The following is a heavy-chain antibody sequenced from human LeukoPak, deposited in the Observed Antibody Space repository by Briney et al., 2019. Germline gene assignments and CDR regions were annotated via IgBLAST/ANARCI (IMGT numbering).Heavy chain of an antibody. J-gene: IGHJ4*02. D-gene: IGHD6-19*01. CDR3: AREPGIGWAQDY. CDR2: ISARNGET. V-gene: IGHV1-18*01. CDR1: GYTFTKYG. Sequence: GASVKVSCKTSGYTFTKYGVAWVRQAPGQGLEWMGWISARNGETNYPQRLQGRVTLTTDTSTSTAYMELRSLTSDDTAVYYCAREPGIGWAQDYWGQGTLVTVSS.